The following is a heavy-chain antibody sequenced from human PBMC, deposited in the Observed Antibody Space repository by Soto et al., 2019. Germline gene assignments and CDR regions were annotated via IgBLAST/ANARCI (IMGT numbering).Heavy chain of an antibody. CDR2: IFHSGST. J-gene: IGHJ2*01. V-gene: IGHV4-30-2*01. CDR1: GGSISSGGYS. D-gene: IGHD1-26*01. Sequence: QLQLQESGSGLVKPSQTLSLTCAVSGGSISSGGYSWSWLRQPPGKGLEWIGYIFHSGSTYYNPSVKSRATISVDGSKNHFTRERSSVTAADTAVYYGAREGGSGRPGWYFNVWGRGTLVTASP. CDR3: AREGGSGRPGWYFNV.